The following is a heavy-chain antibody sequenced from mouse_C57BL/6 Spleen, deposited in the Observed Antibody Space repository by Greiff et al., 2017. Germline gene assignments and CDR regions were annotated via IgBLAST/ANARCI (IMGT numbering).Heavy chain of an antibody. J-gene: IGHJ4*01. CDR3: TRDWGYDHYYAMGY. CDR1: GFTFSSYA. V-gene: IGHV5-9-1*02. Sequence: EVKLMESGEGLVKPGGSLKLSCAASGFTFSSYAMSWVRQTPEKRLEWVAYISSGGDYIYYADTVQGRFTISRDNARNTLYLQMSSLKSDDTAMYYCTRDWGYDHYYAMGYWGQGTSVTVSS. CDR2: ISSGGDYI. D-gene: IGHD2-3*01.